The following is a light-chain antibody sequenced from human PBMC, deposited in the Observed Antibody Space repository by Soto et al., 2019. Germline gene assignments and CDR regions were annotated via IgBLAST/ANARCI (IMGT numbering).Light chain of an antibody. CDR1: QSVRIY. CDR2: DTS. Sequence: PGERATLSCRASQSVRIYLAWYQQKPGQAPRLLIYDTSNRATGIPPRFSGSGSGTDFTLTISSLEPEDFAVYYCQQRSNWPITFGQGTRLEIK. CDR3: QQRSNWPIT. V-gene: IGKV3-11*01. J-gene: IGKJ5*01.